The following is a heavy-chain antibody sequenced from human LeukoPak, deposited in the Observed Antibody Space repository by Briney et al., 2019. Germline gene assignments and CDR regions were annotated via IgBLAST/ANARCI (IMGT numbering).Heavy chain of an antibody. CDR3: ATGGHVRVYDSSAYYGHY. V-gene: IGHV1-46*01. CDR1: GYTFTSYD. Sequence: VASVKVSCKASGYTFTSYDINWVRQATGQGLEWMGIINPNRGSTSYAQKFQGRVTMTRDMSTSTVYMELSSLRSEDTAVYYCATGGHVRVYDSSAYYGHYWGQGTLVTVSS. J-gene: IGHJ4*02. CDR2: INPNRGST. D-gene: IGHD3-22*01.